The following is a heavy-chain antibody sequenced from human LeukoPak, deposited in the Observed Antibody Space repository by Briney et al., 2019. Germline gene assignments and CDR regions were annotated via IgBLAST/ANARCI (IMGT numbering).Heavy chain of an antibody. CDR1: DFTVGSNY. J-gene: IGHJ6*02. V-gene: IGHV3-53*01. D-gene: IGHD6-6*01. CDR3: ASSPESSHGMDV. Sequence: SGGSLRLSCAASDFTVGSNYMSWVRQAPGKGLEWVSVIYSGGSTHYADSVKGRFTISRDNSKNTLYLQMNSLRVEDTAVYYCASSPESSHGMDVWGQGTTVTVSS. CDR2: IYSGGST.